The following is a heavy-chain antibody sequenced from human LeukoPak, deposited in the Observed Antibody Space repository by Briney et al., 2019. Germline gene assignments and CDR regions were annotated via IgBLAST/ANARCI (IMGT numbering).Heavy chain of an antibody. CDR1: GFTVSNNY. CDR3: ARESSSGYYLAF. D-gene: IGHD3-22*01. CDR2: IYSGGRT. V-gene: IGHV3-66*01. J-gene: IGHJ4*02. Sequence: HTGGSLRLSCAASGFTVSNNYMSWVRQAPGKGLEWVSVIYSGGRTYYADSVKGRFTISRDNSKNTLYLQMNSLRAEDTAVYYCARESSSGYYLAFWGQGALVTVSS.